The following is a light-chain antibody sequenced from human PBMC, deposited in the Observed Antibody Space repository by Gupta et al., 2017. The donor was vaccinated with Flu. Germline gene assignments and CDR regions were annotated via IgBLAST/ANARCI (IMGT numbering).Light chain of an antibody. CDR2: EVS. Sequence: QSALTQPASVSGSPGQSITIACTGTNSDIGTYNYVSWYQHHPGKAPKLLIYEVSHRPSGVSDRFSGSESGNTASLTISGLRTDDEADYYCNSYTTTNTHVFGGGTRLTV. V-gene: IGLV2-14*01. J-gene: IGLJ2*01. CDR3: NSYTTTNTHV. CDR1: NSDIGTYNY.